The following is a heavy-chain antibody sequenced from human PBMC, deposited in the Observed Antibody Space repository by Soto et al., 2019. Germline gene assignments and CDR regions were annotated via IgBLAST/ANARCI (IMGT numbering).Heavy chain of an antibody. J-gene: IGHJ1*01. CDR2: TYYRSKWYN. CDR3: ARDQGSRGAEYFQH. D-gene: IGHD3-10*01. CDR1: GDSVSSNSAA. V-gene: IGHV6-1*01. Sequence: SQTLSLTCAISGDSVSSNSAAWNWIRQSPSRGLERLGRTYYRSKWYNDYAVSVKSRITINPDTSKNQFSLQLNSVTPEDTAVYYCARDQGSRGAEYFQHWGQGTLVTVSS.